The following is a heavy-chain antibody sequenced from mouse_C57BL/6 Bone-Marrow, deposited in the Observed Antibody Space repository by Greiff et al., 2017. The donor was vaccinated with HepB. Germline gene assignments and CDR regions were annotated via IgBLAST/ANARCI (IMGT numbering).Heavy chain of an antibody. Sequence: QVHVKQPGAELVKPGASVKLSCKASGYTFTSYWMQWVKQRPGQGLEWIGEIDPSDSYTNYNQKFKGKATLTVDTSSSTAYMQLSSLTSEDSAVYYCARPGSSLYYAMDYWGQGTSVTVSS. D-gene: IGHD1-1*01. CDR3: ARPGSSLYYAMDY. J-gene: IGHJ4*01. CDR2: IDPSDSYT. CDR1: GYTFTSYW. V-gene: IGHV1-50*01.